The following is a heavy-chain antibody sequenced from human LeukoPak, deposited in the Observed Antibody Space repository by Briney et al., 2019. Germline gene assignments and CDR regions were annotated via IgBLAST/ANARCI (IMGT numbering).Heavy chain of an antibody. CDR2: INGGGVNT. Sequence: GGSLRLSCAASGFTFSSYAMSWVRQAPGKGLEWVSTINGGGVNTHYADSVGGRFTISRDNSKNTLFLQMNSLRDEDTAVYYCAKDLYSNYGPADYWGQGNLVTASS. J-gene: IGHJ4*02. CDR1: GFTFSSYA. V-gene: IGHV3-23*01. CDR3: AKDLYSNYGPADY. D-gene: IGHD4-11*01.